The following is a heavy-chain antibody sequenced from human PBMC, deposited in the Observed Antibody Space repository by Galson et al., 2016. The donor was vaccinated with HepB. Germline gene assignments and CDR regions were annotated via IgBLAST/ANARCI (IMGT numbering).Heavy chain of an antibody. J-gene: IGHJ4*02. CDR3: AKRHEYCPPVGCSVDY. D-gene: IGHD2/OR15-2a*01. CDR1: GFSFRIYG. V-gene: IGHV3-33*06. Sequence: SLRLSCAASGFSFRIYGMHWVRQAPGKGLEWVAVIWYDGSKKYYADSVKGRFTVSRDNSKNMLYLQISSLRVDDTAVYFCAKRHEYCPPVGCSVDYWGQGTLVSVSS. CDR2: IWYDGSKK.